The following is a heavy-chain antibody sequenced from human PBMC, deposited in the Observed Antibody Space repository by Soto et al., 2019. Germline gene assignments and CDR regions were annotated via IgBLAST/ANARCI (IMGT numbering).Heavy chain of an antibody. CDR3: GISPPGGEVENSGC. J-gene: IGHJ4*02. CDR2: ISSGTSYI. CDR1: GFTFSSYS. V-gene: IGHV3-21*01. Sequence: EVQLVESGGGLVQPGGSQRLSCAASGFTFSSYSMNWVRQAPGKGLEWVSSISSGTSYIYYADSVKGLFIISRDHAKNSLYLQMNSVRAEDTALYYCGISPPGGEVENSGCLGQGTLVTVSS. D-gene: IGHD1-26*01.